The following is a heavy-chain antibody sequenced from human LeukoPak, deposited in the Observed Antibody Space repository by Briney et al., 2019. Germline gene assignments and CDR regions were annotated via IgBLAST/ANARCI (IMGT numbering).Heavy chain of an antibody. Sequence: SETLSLTCTVSGGSISSYYWSWIRQPPGKGLEWIGYIYYSGSTNYNPSLKSRVTISVDTSKNQFSLKLSSVTAADTAVYYCASLGFCSGYYRYWGQGTLVTVSS. V-gene: IGHV4-59*01. CDR2: IYYSGST. D-gene: IGHD3-3*01. CDR1: GGSISSYY. CDR3: ASLGFCSGYYRY. J-gene: IGHJ4*02.